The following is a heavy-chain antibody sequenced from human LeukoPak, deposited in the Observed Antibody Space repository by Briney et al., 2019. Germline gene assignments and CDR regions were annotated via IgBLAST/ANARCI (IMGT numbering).Heavy chain of an antibody. V-gene: IGHV4-59*12. J-gene: IGHJ5*02. CDR3: ARRRLLWFGDLYNWFDP. CDR1: GGSISSYY. CDR2: IYYSGST. D-gene: IGHD3-10*01. Sequence: PSETLSLTCTVSGGSISSYYWSWIRQPPGKGLEWIGYIYYSGSTNYNPSLKSRVTISVDTSKNQFSLKLSSVTAADTAVYYCARRRLLWFGDLYNWFDPWGQGTLVTVSS.